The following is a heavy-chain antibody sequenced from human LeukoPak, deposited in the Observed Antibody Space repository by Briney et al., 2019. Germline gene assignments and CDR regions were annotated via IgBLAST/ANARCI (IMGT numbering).Heavy chain of an antibody. V-gene: IGHV3-74*01. J-gene: IGHJ4*02. CDR2: IISDGRST. CDR3: VRGADTGYSSDS. D-gene: IGHD3-9*01. CDR1: GFTFSRYW. Sequence: GGSLRLSCVASGFTFSRYWMHWVRHAPGKGLVWVSRIISDGRSTNYADSVKGRFTISRDNAENTLYLQMNSLRVEDTAVYYCVRGADTGYSSDSWGQGTLVTVSS.